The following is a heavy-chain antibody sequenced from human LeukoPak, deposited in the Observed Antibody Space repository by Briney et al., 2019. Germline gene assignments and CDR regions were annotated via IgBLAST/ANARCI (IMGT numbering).Heavy chain of an antibody. Sequence: PGESLRLSCAASGFTFSSYAMHWVRQAPGKGLEWVAVISYDGSNKYYADSVKGRFTISRDDSKNTLYLQMNSLRAEDTAVYYCARDPDSSSWPSRGYFDYWGQGTLVTVSS. D-gene: IGHD6-13*01. V-gene: IGHV3-30-3*01. CDR3: ARDPDSSSWPSRGYFDY. CDR2: ISYDGSNK. CDR1: GFTFSSYA. J-gene: IGHJ4*02.